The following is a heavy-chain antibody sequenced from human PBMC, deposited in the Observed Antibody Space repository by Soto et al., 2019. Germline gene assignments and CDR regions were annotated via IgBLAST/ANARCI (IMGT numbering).Heavy chain of an antibody. V-gene: IGHV4-31*03. Sequence: QVQLQESGPGLVKPSQTLSLTCTVSGGSISSGGYYWSWIRQHPGKGLEWIGYIYYSGSTYYNPSLKRRVTISVDTSKNQFSLKLSSVTAADTAVYYCARDLTYYDFWSGETNADAFDIWGQGTMVTVSS. CDR2: IYYSGST. D-gene: IGHD3-3*01. CDR3: ARDLTYYDFWSGETNADAFDI. CDR1: GGSISSGGYY. J-gene: IGHJ3*02.